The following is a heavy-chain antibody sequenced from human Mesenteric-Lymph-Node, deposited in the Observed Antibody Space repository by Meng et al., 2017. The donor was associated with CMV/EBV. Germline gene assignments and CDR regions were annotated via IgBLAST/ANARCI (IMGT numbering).Heavy chain of an antibody. J-gene: IGHJ6*02. Sequence: GESLKISCAASGFTFSNYWMSWVRQAPGMGLEWVANIKQDGSEKYHVDSVKGRFTISRDNAKNSLYLQMNSLRAEDTAVYYCARDRFLYSYYAMDVWGQGTTVTVSS. D-gene: IGHD3-16*01. V-gene: IGHV3-7*01. CDR3: ARDRFLYSYYAMDV. CDR2: IKQDGSEK. CDR1: GFTFSNYW.